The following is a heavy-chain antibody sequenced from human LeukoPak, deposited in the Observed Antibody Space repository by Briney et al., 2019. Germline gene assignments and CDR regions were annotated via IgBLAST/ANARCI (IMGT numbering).Heavy chain of an antibody. CDR1: GGSISSGGYY. V-gene: IGHV4-31*03. D-gene: IGHD3-10*01. J-gene: IGHJ5*02. CDR3: VRDRAVTMVRGVTFWFDP. CDR2: IYYSGST. Sequence: SETLSLTCTVSGGSISSGGYYWSWIRQHPGKGLEWIGYIYYSGSTYYNPSLKSRVTISVDTSKNQFSLKLSSVTAADTAVYYCVRDRAVTMVRGVTFWFDPWGQGTLVTVSS.